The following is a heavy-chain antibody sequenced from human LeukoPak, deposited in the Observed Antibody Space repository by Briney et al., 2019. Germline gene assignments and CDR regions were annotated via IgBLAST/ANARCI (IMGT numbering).Heavy chain of an antibody. J-gene: IGHJ4*02. V-gene: IGHV3-21*01. CDR2: ISGSSRYI. Sequence: GGSLRLSCAASGFMFSDCGMDWVRQAPGKGLEWVSSISGSSRYIYYADSVRGRFTISRDNARNSLYLQMNSLGADDTAVYYCVREGVTATKGYYFDYWGQGTLVTVSS. CDR1: GFMFSDCG. D-gene: IGHD2-21*02. CDR3: VREGVTATKGYYFDY.